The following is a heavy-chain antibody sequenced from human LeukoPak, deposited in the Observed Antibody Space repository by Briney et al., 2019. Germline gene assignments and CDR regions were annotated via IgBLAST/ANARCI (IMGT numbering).Heavy chain of an antibody. V-gene: IGHV1-46*01. CDR1: GGTFSSYA. Sequence: GSSVKVSCKASGGTFSSYAISWVRQAPGQGLEWMGIINPSGGSTSYAQKFQGRVTMTRDTSTSTVYMELSSLRSEDTAVYYCARVSSGLERWYYFDYWGQGTLVTVSS. CDR3: ARVSSGLERWYYFDY. D-gene: IGHD6-19*01. CDR2: INPSGGST. J-gene: IGHJ4*02.